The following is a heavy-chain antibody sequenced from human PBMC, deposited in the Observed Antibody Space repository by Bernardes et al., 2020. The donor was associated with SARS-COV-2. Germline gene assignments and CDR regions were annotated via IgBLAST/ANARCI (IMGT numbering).Heavy chain of an antibody. CDR1: GGSISTTGVY. J-gene: IGHJ6*02. V-gene: IGHV4-39*01. Sequence: SETLSLTCTVSGGSISTTGVYWGWIRQPPGKGLEWIGNMYYRGATYYNPSLKSRVTISLDTSKHQFSLKMSSVTAADTAVYYCARLVDSGSYYKDYYYGLDVWGQGTTVTVSS. D-gene: IGHD1-26*01. CDR2: MYYRGAT. CDR3: ARLVDSGSYYKDYYYGLDV.